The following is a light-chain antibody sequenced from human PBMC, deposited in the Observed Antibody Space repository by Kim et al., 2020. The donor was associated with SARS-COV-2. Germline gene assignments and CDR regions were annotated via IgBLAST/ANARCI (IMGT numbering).Light chain of an antibody. CDR3: QAWGIDSAF. V-gene: IGLV3-1*01. CDR1: KLGDRY. J-gene: IGLJ1*01. CDR2: KDN. Sequence: VSPVQTASITCSGDKLGDRYSSWYQKKPGQPPILIIYKDNKRPSGIPERFSGSNSGDTATLTIGGTQTTDEADYYCQAWGIDSAFFGTGTKVTVL.